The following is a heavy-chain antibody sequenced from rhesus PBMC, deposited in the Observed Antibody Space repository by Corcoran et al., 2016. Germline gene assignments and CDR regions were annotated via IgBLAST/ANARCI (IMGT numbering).Heavy chain of an antibody. V-gene: IGHV4-76*01. J-gene: IGHJ4*01. D-gene: IGHD6-31*01. CDR1: GGAVSGGFH. Sequence: QVQLQESGPGLVKPSATLSLTCSVSGGAVSGGFHWYWIRQSPGKGLEWVGYLSDSGATYYNASLKNRITISKDTSKNQFSLKLSSVTAADTAVYYCGRSGAATGAYWGQGVLVTVSS. CDR3: GRSGAATGAY. CDR2: LSDSGAT.